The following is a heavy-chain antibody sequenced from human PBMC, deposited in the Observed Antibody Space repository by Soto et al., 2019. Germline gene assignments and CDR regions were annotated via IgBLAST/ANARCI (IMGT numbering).Heavy chain of an antibody. Sequence: GGSLRLSCAASGFKCSSYAMSWVRQAPGKGLEWVSAISGSGGSTYYADSVKGRFTISRDNSKNTLYLQMNSLRAEDTAVYYCAKDLGYCSSTSCYSYFDYWGQGTLVTVSS. CDR2: ISGSGGST. D-gene: IGHD2-2*01. V-gene: IGHV3-23*01. CDR1: GFKCSSYA. J-gene: IGHJ4*02. CDR3: AKDLGYCSSTSCYSYFDY.